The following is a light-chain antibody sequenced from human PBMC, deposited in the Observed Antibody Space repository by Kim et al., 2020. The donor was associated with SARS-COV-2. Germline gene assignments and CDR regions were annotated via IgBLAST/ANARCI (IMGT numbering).Light chain of an antibody. V-gene: IGKV1-27*01. CDR1: QGISNY. J-gene: IGKJ1*01. CDR3: QKYNSAPPT. Sequence: ASGGDRVTITCRASQGISNYLAWYQQKPGKVPKLLIYAASALQSGVPSRFSGSGSGTDFTLTISSLQPEDVATYYCQKYNSAPPTFGQGTKVEIK. CDR2: AAS.